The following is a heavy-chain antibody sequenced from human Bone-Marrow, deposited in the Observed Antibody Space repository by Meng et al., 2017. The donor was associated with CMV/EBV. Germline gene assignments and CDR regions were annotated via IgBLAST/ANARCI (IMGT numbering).Heavy chain of an antibody. J-gene: IGHJ6*02. CDR3: ASYCGGDCYSARDYYYGMDV. V-gene: IGHV3-21*01. CDR1: GFTFSNAW. CDR2: ISSSSSYI. D-gene: IGHD2-21*01. Sequence: GESLKISCAASGFTFSNAWMSWVRQAPGKGLEWVSSISSSSSYIYYADSVKGRFTISRDNAKNSLYLQMNSLRAEDTAVYYCASYCGGDCYSARDYYYGMDVWGQGTTVTVSS.